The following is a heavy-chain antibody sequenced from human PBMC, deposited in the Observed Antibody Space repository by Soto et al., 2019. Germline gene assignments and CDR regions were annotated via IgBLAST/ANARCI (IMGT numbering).Heavy chain of an antibody. CDR1: GGSISGHY. CDR2: IYSSGST. Sequence: PSETLSLTCTVSGGSISGHYWSWIRQPPGKGLEWVGYIYSSGSTYVRPSLKSRVSMSVDPSKNQVSLGLTSVTATDTAVYYCARTPIGYCSGGTCSNWFDPWGQGTLVTVSS. V-gene: IGHV4-59*08. CDR3: ARTPIGYCSGGTCSNWFDP. J-gene: IGHJ5*02. D-gene: IGHD2-8*02.